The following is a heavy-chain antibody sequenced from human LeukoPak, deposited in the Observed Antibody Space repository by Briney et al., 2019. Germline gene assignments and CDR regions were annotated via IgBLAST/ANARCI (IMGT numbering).Heavy chain of an antibody. V-gene: IGHV1-69*05. Sequence: PRASVKVSCKASGGTFSSYAINWVRQAPGQGLEWMGGIIPIFGTANYAQKFQGRVMITTDESTSTAYMELSSLRSEDTAVYLSARTRRGYSYGFPMYFDYWGQGTLVTVSS. J-gene: IGHJ4*02. D-gene: IGHD5-18*01. CDR1: GGTFSSYA. CDR3: ARTRRGYSYGFPMYFDY. CDR2: IIPIFGTA.